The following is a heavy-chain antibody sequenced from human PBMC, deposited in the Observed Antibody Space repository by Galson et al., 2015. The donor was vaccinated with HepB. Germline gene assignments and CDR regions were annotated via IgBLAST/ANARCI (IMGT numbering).Heavy chain of an antibody. CDR3: ARERSGPLRWPQTFDY. CDR2: IIPIFGTA. V-gene: IGHV1-69*13. Sequence: SVKVSCKASGGTFSSYAISWVRQAPGQGLEWMGGIIPIFGTANYAQKFQGRVTITADESTSTAYMELSSLRSEDTAVYYCARERSGPLRWPQTFDYWGQGTLVTVSS. D-gene: IGHD4-23*01. J-gene: IGHJ4*02. CDR1: GGTFSSYA.